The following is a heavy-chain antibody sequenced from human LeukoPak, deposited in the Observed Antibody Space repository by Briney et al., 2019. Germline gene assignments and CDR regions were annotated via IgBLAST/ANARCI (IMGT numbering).Heavy chain of an antibody. D-gene: IGHD1-26*01. J-gene: IGHJ5*02. CDR1: GFTFSNFG. CDR2: ISYDGNNK. CDR3: AKGGGTRANIGAT. V-gene: IGHV3-30*18. Sequence: GGSLRLSCAASGFTFSNFGMHWVRQAPGKGPEWVAVISYDGNNKYYTDSVKGRFTISRDNAKNTLYLQMNSLRAEDTAVYYCAKGGGTRANIGATWGQGTLVTVSS.